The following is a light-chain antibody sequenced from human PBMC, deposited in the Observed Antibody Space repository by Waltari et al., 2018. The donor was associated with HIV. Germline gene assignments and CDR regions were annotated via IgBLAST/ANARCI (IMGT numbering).Light chain of an antibody. CDR2: DAS. J-gene: IGKJ5*01. V-gene: IGKV3-11*01. CDR1: QKISSY. Sequence: EIVLTQSPATLYLSPGERATLSCRASQKISSYLAWYQQKPGQAPRLLIYDASNRATGIPARFSGSGSGTDFTLTISSLEPEDFAVYYCQQRSAFGQGTRLEIK. CDR3: QQRSA.